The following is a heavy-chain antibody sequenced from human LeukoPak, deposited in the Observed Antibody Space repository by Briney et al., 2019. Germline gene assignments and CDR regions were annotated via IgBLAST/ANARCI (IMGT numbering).Heavy chain of an antibody. V-gene: IGHV3-74*01. CDR1: GFTVSNYW. CDR3: ARGGVAGAFDI. D-gene: IGHD2-21*01. J-gene: IGHJ3*02. Sequence: GGSLRLSCATSGFTVSNYWMFWVRQAPGKGLVCVSQTNSDGSSTTYADSVKGRFTISRDNAKNTLYLQMNSLRAEDTAVYYCARGGVAGAFDIWGQGTMVTVSS. CDR2: TNSDGSST.